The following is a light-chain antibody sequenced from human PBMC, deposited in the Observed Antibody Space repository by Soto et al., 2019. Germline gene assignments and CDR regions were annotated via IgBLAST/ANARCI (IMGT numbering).Light chain of an antibody. Sequence: EVLMTQSPATLSVSPGERATLSCKASQSARSSLGWYQQKPGQPPRLLIHDVSIRATGIPARFSGSGSGTDFTLTISSLEPEDFAVYYCQQRSNWPTFGQGTKVDI. J-gene: IGKJ1*01. CDR2: DVS. V-gene: IGKV3-11*01. CDR1: QSARSS. CDR3: QQRSNWPT.